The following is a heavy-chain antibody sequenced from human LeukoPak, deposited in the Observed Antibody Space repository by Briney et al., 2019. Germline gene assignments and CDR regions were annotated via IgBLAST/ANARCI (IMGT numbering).Heavy chain of an antibody. J-gene: IGHJ4*02. CDR3: ARVGGGYDGHFDY. CDR2: VFYSGNT. Sequence: SETLSLTCVVSGGSISTNHWSWIRQPPGKGLEWIGYVFYSGNTNYNPSLKSRVTISVDASKNHFYLKLSSVTAADTAMYYCARVGGGYDGHFDYWGQGTLVTVSS. CDR1: GGSISTNH. V-gene: IGHV4-59*01. D-gene: IGHD5-12*01.